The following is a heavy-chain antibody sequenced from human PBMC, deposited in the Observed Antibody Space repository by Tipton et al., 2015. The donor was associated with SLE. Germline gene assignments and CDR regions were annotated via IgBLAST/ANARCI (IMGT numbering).Heavy chain of an antibody. CDR1: GGSLSGHY. Sequence: TLSLTCAVSGGSLSGHYWSWIRQSPGKALEWIGEVNHSGSPNYNPSLKSRVTISLDTSKNQFSMRLTSLTAADTAVYYCPTGRLRGSIATAGTFFYWGQGTLVTVSS. J-gene: IGHJ4*02. CDR3: PTGRLRGSIATAGTFFY. V-gene: IGHV4-34*01. CDR2: VNHSGSP. D-gene: IGHD6-13*01.